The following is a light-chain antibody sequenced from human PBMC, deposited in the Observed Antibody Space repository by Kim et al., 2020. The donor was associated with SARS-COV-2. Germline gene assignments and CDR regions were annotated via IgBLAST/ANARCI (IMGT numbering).Light chain of an antibody. J-gene: IGKJ1*01. CDR2: AAS. V-gene: IGKV1-39*01. CDR1: QNINKY. Sequence: ASIRDRVTITCRASQNINKYLNWFQQKPAKAPKLLIYAASSLQSGVPSRFSGSGSGTDFILTISSLQHEDFASYYCQQSDTIPWTFGQGTKVDIK. CDR3: QQSDTIPWT.